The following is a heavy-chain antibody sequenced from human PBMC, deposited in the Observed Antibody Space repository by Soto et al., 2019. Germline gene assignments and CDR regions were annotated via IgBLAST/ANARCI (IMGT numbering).Heavy chain of an antibody. CDR2: INHSGST. CDR3: ARGRITMVRGVIRSLDY. V-gene: IGHV4-34*01. D-gene: IGHD3-10*01. CDR1: GGSFSGYY. Sequence: QVQLQLWGAGLLKPSETLSLTCAVYGGSFSGYYWSRIRQPPGKGLEWIGEINHSGSTNYNPSPKSRLTISVDTHKTQFSLKLSSATDADTAVYHCARGRITMVRGVIRSLDYWGQGTLVTVCS. J-gene: IGHJ4*02.